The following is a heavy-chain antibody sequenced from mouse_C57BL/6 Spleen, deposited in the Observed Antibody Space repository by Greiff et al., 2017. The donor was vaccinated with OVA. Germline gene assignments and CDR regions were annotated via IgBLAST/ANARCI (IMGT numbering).Heavy chain of an antibody. V-gene: IGHV1-55*01. J-gene: IGHJ4*01. Sequence: QVQLQQPGAELVKPGASVKMSCKASGYTFTSYWITWVKQRPGQGLEWIGDIYPGSGSTNYNEKFKSKATLTVDRSSSTAYMQLSSLTSEDSAVYYCARGPHYYGSSMDYWGQGTSVTVSS. CDR1: GYTFTSYW. D-gene: IGHD1-1*01. CDR2: IYPGSGST. CDR3: ARGPHYYGSSMDY.